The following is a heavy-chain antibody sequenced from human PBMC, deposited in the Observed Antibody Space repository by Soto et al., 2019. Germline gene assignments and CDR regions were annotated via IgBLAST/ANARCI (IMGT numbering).Heavy chain of an antibody. CDR3: ATAPPSERMQPDYGMDV. J-gene: IGHJ6*02. V-gene: IGHV3-23*01. CDR1: GFTFDSCV. D-gene: IGHD6-13*01. Sequence: PGGSLRLSCAASGFTFDSCVMSWVRQAPGKGLEWLSLISGSGRYTDYADSVKGRFTISRDNSKNTLYLQMNSLRVEDPAVYYCATAPPSERMQPDYGMDVWGQGTTVTVSS. CDR2: ISGSGRYT.